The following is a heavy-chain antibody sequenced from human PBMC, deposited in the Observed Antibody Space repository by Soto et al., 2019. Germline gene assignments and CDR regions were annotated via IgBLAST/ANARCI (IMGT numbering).Heavy chain of an antibody. V-gene: IGHV4-34*01. Sequence: QVQLQQWGAGLLKPSETLSLTCAVYGGSFSGYYWSWIRPPPGKGLEWIGEINHSGSTNYHPSLKSRVPISVDTSTNQFSLKLSSVTAADTAVYYCARDRRLITMVRGVSLWFDPWGQGTLVTVSS. CDR2: INHSGST. D-gene: IGHD3-10*01. CDR1: GGSFSGYY. CDR3: ARDRRLITMVRGVSLWFDP. J-gene: IGHJ5*02.